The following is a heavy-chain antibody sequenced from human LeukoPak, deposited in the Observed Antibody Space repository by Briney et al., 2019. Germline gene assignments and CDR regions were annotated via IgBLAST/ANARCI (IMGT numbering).Heavy chain of an antibody. CDR3: ATSSTYSNHYYYYYMDV. CDR2: FDPEDGET. V-gene: IGHV1-24*01. J-gene: IGHJ6*03. D-gene: IGHD4-11*01. CDR1: GYTLTELY. Sequence: ASVKVSCKVSGYTLTELYMHWVRQAPGKGLEWMGGFDPEDGETIYAQKFQGRVTMTEDTSTDTAYMELSSLRSEDTAVYYCATSSTYSNHYYYYYMDVWGKGTTVTVSS.